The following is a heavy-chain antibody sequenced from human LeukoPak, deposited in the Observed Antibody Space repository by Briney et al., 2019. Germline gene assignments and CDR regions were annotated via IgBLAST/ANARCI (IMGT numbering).Heavy chain of an antibody. V-gene: IGHV1-8*01. D-gene: IGHD3-22*01. Sequence: ASVKVSCKASGYTFTSYDINWVRQATGQGLEWMGWMNPDIGNTGYAQKFHGRVTMTRNISISTAYMELSSLRSEDTAVYYCVTSGYNSGDYWGQGTLVTVSS. CDR3: VTSGYNSGDY. J-gene: IGHJ4*02. CDR2: MNPDIGNT. CDR1: GYTFTSYD.